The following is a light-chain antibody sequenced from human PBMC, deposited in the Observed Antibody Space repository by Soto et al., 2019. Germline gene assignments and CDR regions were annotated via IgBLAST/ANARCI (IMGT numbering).Light chain of an antibody. CDR2: SND. J-gene: IGLJ3*02. CDR3: ATWDDILNGWV. V-gene: IGLV1-44*01. Sequence: QLVLTQPPSASGTPGQRVTISCSGSDSNIGSNTVNWYQHLPGMAPKLLTHSNDHRPSGVADRFSGSKSGTSASLAISGLQSEDDADYYCATWDDILNGWVFGGGTKLTVL. CDR1: DSNIGSNT.